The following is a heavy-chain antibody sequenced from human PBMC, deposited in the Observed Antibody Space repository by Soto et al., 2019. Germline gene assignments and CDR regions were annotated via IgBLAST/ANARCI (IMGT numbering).Heavy chain of an antibody. V-gene: IGHV1-69*06. CDR1: GGTFSSYA. Sequence: QVQLVQSGAEVKKPGSSVKVSCKASGGTFSSYAISWVRQAPGQGLEWMGGIIPIFGTANYAQKFQGRVTITADKSTSTAYMELSSLRSEDTAVYYCARANGYCSGGSFYSGAFDIWGQGTMVTVSS. J-gene: IGHJ3*02. D-gene: IGHD2-15*01. CDR3: ARANGYCSGGSFYSGAFDI. CDR2: IIPIFGTA.